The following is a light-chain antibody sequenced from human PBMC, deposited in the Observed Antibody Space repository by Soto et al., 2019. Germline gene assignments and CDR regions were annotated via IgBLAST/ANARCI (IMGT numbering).Light chain of an antibody. J-gene: IGKJ1*01. Sequence: IQMTQSPSTLSGSVGDRVTVPCRSSQGITNDLGWYQQKPGKAPKLLIYAASSLQIGVPSRFSGSGSGTDFTLTISSLQPEDFATYYCLQDYDYPWTFGQGTKVDIK. CDR1: QGITND. V-gene: IGKV1-6*01. CDR3: LQDYDYPWT. CDR2: AAS.